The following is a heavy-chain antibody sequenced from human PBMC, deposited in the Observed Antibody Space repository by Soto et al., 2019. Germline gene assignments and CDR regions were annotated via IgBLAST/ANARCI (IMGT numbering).Heavy chain of an antibody. V-gene: IGHV3-53*01. CDR2: ICSCGTT. D-gene: IGHD1-26*01. J-gene: IGHJ4*02. CDR3: ARGSGSIYYFQY. Sequence: VVSLRRSCSSSVFNVITNYMTLFLQAPVKGLEWVSVICSCGTTYYADSVKGLFIISRDNFKKTLYLQMNNLRAEYTALYYCARGSGSIYYFQYWGQRNLVNVSS. CDR1: VFNVITNY.